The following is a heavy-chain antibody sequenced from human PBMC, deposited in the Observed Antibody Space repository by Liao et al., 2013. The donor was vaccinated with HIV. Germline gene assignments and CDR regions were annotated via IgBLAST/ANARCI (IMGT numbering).Heavy chain of an antibody. CDR3: AGRGSSWYGEYFHH. J-gene: IGHJ1*01. CDR2: IYYSGST. V-gene: IGHV4-30-4*08. CDR1: GGFISSGAFY. D-gene: IGHD6-13*01. Sequence: QVQLQESGPGLVKPSQTLSLTCDVSGGFISSGAFYWTWIRQPPGKGLEWIGYIYYSGSTYYNPSLRNRVTISIDTSKNQFSLKLSSVTAADTAVYYCAGRGSSWYGEYFHHWGQGTLVTVSA.